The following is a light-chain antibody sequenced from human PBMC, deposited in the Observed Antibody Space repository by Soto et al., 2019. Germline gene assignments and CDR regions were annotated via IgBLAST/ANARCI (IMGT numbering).Light chain of an antibody. CDR3: QQYGSSPLT. CDR1: QSVSSGY. Sequence: EIVLTQSPGTLSLSPGERATLSCRANQSVSSGYLAWYQQKPGQSPRLLIYGASNRAAGTPDRFSGGGSETDFTLTISRVEPADFAVYYCQQYGSSPLTFGQGPRWKSN. J-gene: IGKJ1*01. V-gene: IGKV3-20*01. CDR2: GAS.